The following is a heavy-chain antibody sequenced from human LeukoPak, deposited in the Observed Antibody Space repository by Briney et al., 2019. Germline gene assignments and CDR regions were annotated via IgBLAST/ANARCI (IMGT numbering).Heavy chain of an antibody. V-gene: IGHV3-7*03. J-gene: IGHJ4*02. D-gene: IGHD6-19*01. CDR2: IAASGDDR. CDR1: GFTFRKYW. CDR3: AKERGGWKHFDY. Sequence: GGSLRLSCAASGFTFRKYWMAWVRQAPGQGLEWVATIAASGDDRAYEDSLKGRFTIFRDNAKNSLSLQIDSLRAEDTAVYYCAKERGGWKHFDYWGQGTLVTVSS.